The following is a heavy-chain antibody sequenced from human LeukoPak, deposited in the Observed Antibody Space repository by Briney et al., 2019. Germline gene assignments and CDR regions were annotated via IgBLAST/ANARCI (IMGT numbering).Heavy chain of an antibody. V-gene: IGHV4-39*01. Sequence: SQTLSLTCTVSGGSISSGSYYWGWIRQPPGKGLEWIGSIYYSGSTYYNPSLKSRVTISVDTSKNQFSLKLSSVTAADTAVYYCARQDDFWSGYLNWFDPWGQGTLVTVSS. CDR2: IYYSGST. CDR3: ARQDDFWSGYLNWFDP. CDR1: GGSISSGSYY. D-gene: IGHD3-3*01. J-gene: IGHJ5*02.